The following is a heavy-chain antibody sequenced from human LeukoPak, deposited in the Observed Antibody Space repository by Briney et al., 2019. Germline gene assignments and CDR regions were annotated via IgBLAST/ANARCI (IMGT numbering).Heavy chain of an antibody. CDR2: IYYSGST. J-gene: IGHJ4*02. V-gene: IGHV4-39*01. CDR1: GGSISSSSYY. CDR3: ARHPPLSSSWYYFDY. Sequence: SETLSLTCTVSGGSISSSSYYWGWIRQPPGKGLEWIGSIYYSGSTYYNPSLKSRVTISVDTSKNQFSLKLSSVTAADTAVYYCARHPPLSSSWYYFDYWGQGTLVTVSP. D-gene: IGHD6-13*01.